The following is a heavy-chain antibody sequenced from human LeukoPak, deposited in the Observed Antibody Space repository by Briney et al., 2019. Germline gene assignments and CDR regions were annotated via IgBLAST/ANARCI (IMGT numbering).Heavy chain of an antibody. V-gene: IGHV4-34*01. J-gene: IGHJ4*02. CDR3: ARGRGPYYDSSGYPY. Sequence: SETLSLTCAVYGGSFSGYYWSWIRQPPGKGLEWIGEINHSGSTDYNPSLKSRVTISVDTSKIQFSLKLSSVTAADTAVYYCARGRGPYYDSSGYPYWGQGTLVTVSS. D-gene: IGHD3-22*01. CDR1: GGSFSGYY. CDR2: INHSGST.